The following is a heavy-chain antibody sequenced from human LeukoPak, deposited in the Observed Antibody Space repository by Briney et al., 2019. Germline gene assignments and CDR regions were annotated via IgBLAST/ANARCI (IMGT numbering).Heavy chain of an antibody. CDR1: GFTFSSYA. J-gene: IGHJ3*02. CDR2: ISGRGGST. V-gene: IGHV3-23*01. D-gene: IGHD3-22*01. Sequence: GGSLRLSCAASGFTFSSYAMSWVRQAPGKGLEWVSAISGRGGSTYYADSVKGRFTISRDNSKNTLYLQMNSLRAEDTAVYYCAKDQNDYYDSSGYLVLFAFDIWGQGTMVTVSS. CDR3: AKDQNDYYDSSGYLVLFAFDI.